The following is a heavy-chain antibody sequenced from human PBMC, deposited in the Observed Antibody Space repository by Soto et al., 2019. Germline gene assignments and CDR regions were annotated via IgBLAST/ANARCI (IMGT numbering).Heavy chain of an antibody. D-gene: IGHD3-16*01. CDR2: IIPMVGTP. V-gene: IGHV1-69*08. CDR3: ATDGGSTSSSAYNYFMDV. J-gene: IGHJ6*03. Sequence: QAQLVQSGAEVKRPGSSVKVSCKASGDTFSSYSISWVRQAPGQGLEWMGRIIPMVGTPNYAQKFQGRVTFSGDKATSTAFMVLNSLISDDTAVSYCATDGGSTSSSAYNYFMDVWGKGTPVTVSS. CDR1: GDTFSSYS.